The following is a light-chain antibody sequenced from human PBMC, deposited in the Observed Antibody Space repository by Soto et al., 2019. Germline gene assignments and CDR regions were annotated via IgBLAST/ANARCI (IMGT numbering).Light chain of an antibody. CDR1: QNIRND. V-gene: IGKV1-6*01. CDR3: LQDYNFPWT. Sequence: AIQMTQSPSSLSASAGDRVTITCRASQNIRNDLGWYQQKPGKAPRLLIYDASRLQTGVPSRFRGSGSGTDFTLTILSLQPEDFTTYYCLQDYNFPWTFGQGTKVDIK. CDR2: DAS. J-gene: IGKJ1*01.